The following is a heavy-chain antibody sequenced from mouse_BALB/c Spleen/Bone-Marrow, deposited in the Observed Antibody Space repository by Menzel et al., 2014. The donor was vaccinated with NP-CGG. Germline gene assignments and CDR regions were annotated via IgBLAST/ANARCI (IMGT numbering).Heavy chain of an antibody. V-gene: IGHV1-4*01. CDR3: ARSMIIYFAMDY. J-gene: IGHJ4*01. Sequence: QVQLQQSGAELARPGASLKMSCRTSGYTFTSYTVHWIKQRPGQGLEWIGYINPSSNYTNYNQKFKDKATLTADKSSNTAYMQLSSPTSEDSAVYYCARSMIIYFAMDYWGQGTSVTVSS. CDR1: GYTFTSYT. D-gene: IGHD2-3*01. CDR2: INPSSNYT.